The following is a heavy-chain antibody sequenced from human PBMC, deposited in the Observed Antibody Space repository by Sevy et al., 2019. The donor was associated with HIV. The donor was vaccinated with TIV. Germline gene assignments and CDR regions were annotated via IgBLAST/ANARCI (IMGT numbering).Heavy chain of an antibody. CDR1: GVSVSSDTYY. CDR3: AREPYLFDKSGYYWDY. CDR2: VYHTGST. D-gene: IGHD3-22*01. V-gene: IGHV4-61*01. J-gene: IGHJ4*02. Sequence: SETLSLTCAVSGVSVSSDTYYWSWIRQPPGKGLEWIGYVYHTGSTNYSPSFKSRVTISVDTSKYQFSLRLSSVAAADTAVYYCAREPYLFDKSGYYWDYWGQGALVTVSS.